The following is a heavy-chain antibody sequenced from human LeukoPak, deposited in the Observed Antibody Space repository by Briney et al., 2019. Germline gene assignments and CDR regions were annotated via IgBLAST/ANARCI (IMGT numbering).Heavy chain of an antibody. CDR3: ARLGRLADSGTDY. D-gene: IGHD3/OR15-3a*01. J-gene: IGHJ4*02. V-gene: IGHV4-39*01. Sequence: SETLSLTCTVSGGSISSSSYYWGWIRQPPGKGLEWIGSIYYSGSTYYNPSLKSRVTISVDTSKNQFSLKLSSVTAADTAVYYCARLGRLADSGTDYWGQGTLVTVSS. CDR1: GGSISSSSYY. CDR2: IYYSGST.